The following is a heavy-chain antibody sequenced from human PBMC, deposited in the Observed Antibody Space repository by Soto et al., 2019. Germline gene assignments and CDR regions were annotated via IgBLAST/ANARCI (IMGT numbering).Heavy chain of an antibody. Sequence: QVQLVESGGGVVQPGRSLRLSCAASGFTFATSGMHWVRQAPGKGLEWVAVISYHGSNKYYADSVKGRFTISRDNSKNTVYLQMNSLRPEDTAVFYCAKVRLRGYAEPIDYWGQGTLVTVSS. D-gene: IGHD5-12*01. V-gene: IGHV3-30*18. CDR2: ISYHGSNK. J-gene: IGHJ4*02. CDR3: AKVRLRGYAEPIDY. CDR1: GFTFATSG.